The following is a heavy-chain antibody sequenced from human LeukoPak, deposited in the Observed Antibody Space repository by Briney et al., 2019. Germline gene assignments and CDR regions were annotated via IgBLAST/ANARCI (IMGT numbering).Heavy chain of an antibody. CDR1: GYTFTGYY. Sequence: ASVKVSCKASGYTFTGYYMHWVRQAPGQGLEWMGWINPNSGGTNYAQKFQGRVTMTRDTSISTAYMELSRLRSDDTAVYYCARGPPRYCSSTSCYIGLNWYFDLWGRGTLVTVSS. CDR2: INPNSGGT. V-gene: IGHV1-2*02. D-gene: IGHD2-2*02. J-gene: IGHJ2*01. CDR3: ARGPPRYCSSTSCYIGLNWYFDL.